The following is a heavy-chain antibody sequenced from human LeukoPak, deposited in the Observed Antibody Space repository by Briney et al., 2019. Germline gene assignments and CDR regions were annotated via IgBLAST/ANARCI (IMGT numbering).Heavy chain of an antibody. J-gene: IGHJ5*02. V-gene: IGHV4-34*01. CDR2: INHSGST. D-gene: IGHD2-15*01. CDR1: GGSFSGYY. CDR3: ARGQYCSGGSCYSGGQNWFDP. Sequence: SETLSLTCAVYGGSFSGYYWSWIRQPPGKGLEWIGEINHSGSTNYNPSLKSRVTISVDTSKNQFSLKLSSVTAADTAVYYCARGQYCSGGSCYSGGQNWFDPWGQGTLVTVSS.